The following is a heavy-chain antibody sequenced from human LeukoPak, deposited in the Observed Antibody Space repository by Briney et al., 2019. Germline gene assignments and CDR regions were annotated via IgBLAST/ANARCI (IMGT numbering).Heavy chain of an antibody. CDR3: AGGGVVIPTDYYFDY. V-gene: IGHV4-59*01. CDR2: IYYSGST. CDR1: GGSISCYY. D-gene: IGHD3-3*01. Sequence: PSETLSLTCTVSGGSISCYYWSWIRQPPGKGLEWIGYIYYSGSTNYNPSLKSRVTISVDTSKNQFSLKLSSVTAADTAVYYCAGGGVVIPTDYYFDYWGQGTLVTVSS. J-gene: IGHJ4*02.